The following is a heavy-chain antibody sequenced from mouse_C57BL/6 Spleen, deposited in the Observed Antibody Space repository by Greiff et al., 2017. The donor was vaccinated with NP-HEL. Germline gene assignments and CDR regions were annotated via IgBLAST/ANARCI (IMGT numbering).Heavy chain of an antibody. V-gene: IGHV1-18*01. Sequence: EVQLQQSGPELVKPGASVKIPCKASGYTFTDYNMDWVKQSHGKSLEWIGDINPNNGGTIYNQKFKGKATLTVDKSSSTAYMELRSLTSEDTAVYYCARRSTVVARENAMDYWGQGTSVTVSS. J-gene: IGHJ4*01. CDR1: GYTFTDYN. CDR3: ARRSTVVARENAMDY. D-gene: IGHD1-1*01. CDR2: INPNNGGT.